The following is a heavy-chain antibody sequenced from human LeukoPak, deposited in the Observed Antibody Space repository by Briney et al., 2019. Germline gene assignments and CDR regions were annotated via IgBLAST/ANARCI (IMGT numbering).Heavy chain of an antibody. CDR1: GFTFSSYG. J-gene: IGHJ6*02. CDR2: MSYEGTNK. Sequence: GGSLRLSCVASGFTFSSYGMHWVRQAPGKGLEWVAVMSYEGTNKYYADSVKGRFTISRDNSKSTLYLQMNSLRDEDTAVYYCAKDRHYDFWSGYQMDVWGQGTTVIVSS. CDR3: AKDRHYDFWSGYQMDV. D-gene: IGHD3-3*01. V-gene: IGHV3-30*18.